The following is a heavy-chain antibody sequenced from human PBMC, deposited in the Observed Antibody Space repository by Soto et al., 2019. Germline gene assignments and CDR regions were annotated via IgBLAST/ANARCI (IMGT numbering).Heavy chain of an antibody. J-gene: IGHJ4*02. Sequence: VGSLRLSCAASGFIFSDFTMNWVRQAPGKGLEWVSSISITGSYIYYADSVKGRFTISRDNANNSVFLQMDSLRAEDTAVYYCARENYWGQGTLVTVSS. CDR2: ISITGSYI. CDR3: ARENY. CDR1: GFIFSDFT. V-gene: IGHV3-21*01.